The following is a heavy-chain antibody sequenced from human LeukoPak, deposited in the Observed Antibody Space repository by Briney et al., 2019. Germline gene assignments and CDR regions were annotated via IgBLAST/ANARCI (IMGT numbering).Heavy chain of an antibody. J-gene: IGHJ4*02. D-gene: IGHD3-10*01. CDR3: GIDIWQRHGSGSPVDY. CDR1: GYTFANYG. V-gene: IGHV1-18*01. CDR2: ISAYSGNT. Sequence: ASVKVSCKASGYTFANYGINWVRQAPGQGLEWMGWISAYSGNTAYVQNLQDRVTMTTDTSTDTAYMELRSLRSDDTAVYYCGIDIWQRHGSGSPVDYWGQGSLVTVSS.